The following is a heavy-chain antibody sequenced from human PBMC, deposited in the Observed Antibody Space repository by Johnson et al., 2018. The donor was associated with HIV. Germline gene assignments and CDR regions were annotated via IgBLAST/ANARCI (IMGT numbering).Heavy chain of an antibody. J-gene: IGHJ3*02. V-gene: IGHV3-30*18. CDR1: GFTFSSYG. Sequence: QVQLVESGGGVVQPGRSLRLSCAASGFTFSSYGMHWVRQAPGKGLEWVAVIAYDGSNKYYADSVKGRFTLSRDNSKNTMYLQMNSLRAEDTAVYYCAKDCGRWLQSDAFDIWGQGTMVTVSS. D-gene: IGHD5-24*01. CDR3: AKDCGRWLQSDAFDI. CDR2: IAYDGSNK.